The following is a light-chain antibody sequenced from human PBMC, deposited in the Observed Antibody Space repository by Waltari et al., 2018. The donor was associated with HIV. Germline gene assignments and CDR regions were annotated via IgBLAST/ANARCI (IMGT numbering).Light chain of an antibody. V-gene: IGLV2-14*01. CDR2: GFN. CDR3: TTYTAKDSLL. J-gene: IGLJ2*01. Sequence: SALTQPASVSGSPGQSFTISCTGPSYRFYLLNFLSRYQQHPGKAPQLIIFGFNSRPSGISSRFSASKSGDTASLTISGLQSGDEADYYCTTYTAKDSLLIGSGTKLTVL. CDR1: SYRFYLLNF.